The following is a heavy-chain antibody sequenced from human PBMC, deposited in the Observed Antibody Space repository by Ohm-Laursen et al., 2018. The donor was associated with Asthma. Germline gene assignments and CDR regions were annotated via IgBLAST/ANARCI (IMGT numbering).Heavy chain of an antibody. V-gene: IGHV4-31*03. CDR3: ARDGRLRGSFDY. CDR2: IHYSGST. CDR1: DGSISSGHYY. D-gene: IGHD3-10*01. Sequence: SQTLSLTCTVSDGSISSGHYYWTWIRQHPGKGLEWIGSIHYSGSTIYNPSLESRLTISVDTSKNQFSLNLSSVTAADTALYYCARDGRLRGSFDYWGQGTLVTVSS. J-gene: IGHJ4*02.